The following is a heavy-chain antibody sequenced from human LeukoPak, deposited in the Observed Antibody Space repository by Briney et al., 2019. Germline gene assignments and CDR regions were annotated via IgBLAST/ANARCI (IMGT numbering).Heavy chain of an antibody. CDR1: GGTFSSYA. Sequence: PGASVKVSCKASGGTFSSYAISWVRQAPGQGLEWMGGIIPIFGTANYAQKFQGRVTITADESTSTAYMELSSLRSEDTAVYYCARSKALRLDDIYYWGQGTLVTVSS. CDR3: ARSKALRLDDIYY. V-gene: IGHV1-69*13. J-gene: IGHJ4*02. D-gene: IGHD3-9*01. CDR2: IIPIFGTA.